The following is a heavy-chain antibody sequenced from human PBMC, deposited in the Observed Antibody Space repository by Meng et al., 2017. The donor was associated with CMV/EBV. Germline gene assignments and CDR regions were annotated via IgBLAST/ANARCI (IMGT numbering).Heavy chain of an antibody. CDR2: IIPIFGTA. V-gene: IGHV1-69*05. Sequence: SVKVSRKASGGTFSSYAISWVRQAPGQGLEWMGGIIPIFGTANYAQKFQGRVTITTDESTSTAYMELSSLRSEDTAVYYCARDSVPRHYSSSWYGYYGMDVWGQGTTVTVSS. CDR1: GGTFSSYA. D-gene: IGHD6-13*01. J-gene: IGHJ6*02. CDR3: ARDSVPRHYSSSWYGYYGMDV.